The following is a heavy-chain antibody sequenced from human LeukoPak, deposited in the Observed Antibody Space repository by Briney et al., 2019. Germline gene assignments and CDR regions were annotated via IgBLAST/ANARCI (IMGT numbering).Heavy chain of an antibody. CDR2: ISGSGGST. J-gene: IGHJ4*02. V-gene: IGHV3-23*01. Sequence: GGSLRLSCAASGFTFSSYAMSWVRQAPGKGLEWVSAISGSGGSTYYADSVKGRFTISRDNAKNSLYLQMNSLRAEDTAVYYCARGQWLGNYWGQGTLVTVSS. CDR3: ARGQWLGNY. D-gene: IGHD6-19*01. CDR1: GFTFSSYA.